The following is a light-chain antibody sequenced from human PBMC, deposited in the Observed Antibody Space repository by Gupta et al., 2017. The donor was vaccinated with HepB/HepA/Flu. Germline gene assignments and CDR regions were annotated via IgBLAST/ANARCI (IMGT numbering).Light chain of an antibody. Sequence: EIVMTQFPATLSVSPGERATLSCRASQSVNNHLAWYQPKPGQPPRLLIYGASTRATGIPARFSGSESGTDFTLTISSLQSEDFAVYYCQQYDIWPLTFGGGTRVEIK. J-gene: IGKJ4*01. CDR2: GAS. CDR1: QSVNNH. CDR3: QQYDIWPLT. V-gene: IGKV3D-15*01.